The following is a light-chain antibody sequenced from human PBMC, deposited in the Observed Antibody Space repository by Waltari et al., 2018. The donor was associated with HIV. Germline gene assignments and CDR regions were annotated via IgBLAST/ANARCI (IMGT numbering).Light chain of an antibody. CDR1: SSDVGGYNY. CDR3: SSYTSSSTLV. CDR2: DVS. V-gene: IGLV2-14*03. Sequence: QSALTQPAPVSGSPGQSITISCTGTSSDVGGYNYVSWYQQHPGKAPKLMIYDVSNRPSGVSNRVSGSKSGNTASLTISGLQAEDEADYYCSSYTSSSTLVFGGGTKLTVL. J-gene: IGLJ3*02.